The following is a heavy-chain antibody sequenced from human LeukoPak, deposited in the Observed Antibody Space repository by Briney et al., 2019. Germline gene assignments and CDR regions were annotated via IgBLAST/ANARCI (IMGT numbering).Heavy chain of an antibody. V-gene: IGHV3-33*01. J-gene: IGHJ4*02. Sequence: GGSLRLSCAASGFTFNEFGVHWVRQAPGKGLEWVAAIQYDGSNQYYADSVKGRFTISRDNSKSTLYMQMNSLRAEDTAVYYCARDIDTSGHYYFDYWGQGTLVTVSS. CDR3: ARDIDTSGHYYFDY. CDR2: IQYDGSNQ. D-gene: IGHD6-19*01. CDR1: GFTFNEFG.